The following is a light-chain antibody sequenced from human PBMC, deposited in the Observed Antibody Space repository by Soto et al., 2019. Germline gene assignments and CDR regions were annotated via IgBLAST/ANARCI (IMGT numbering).Light chain of an antibody. V-gene: IGLV2-14*01. CDR2: DVN. Sequence: QSVLTQPASVSGSPGQSITISGTGTSSDVGGYNYVSWYQQHPGKAPKLMIYDVNNRPSGVSNRFSGSKSGNTASLTISGLQAEDEADYYCSSYTSSSTLDVVFGGGTKLTVL. CDR1: SSDVGGYNY. CDR3: SSYTSSSTLDVV. J-gene: IGLJ2*01.